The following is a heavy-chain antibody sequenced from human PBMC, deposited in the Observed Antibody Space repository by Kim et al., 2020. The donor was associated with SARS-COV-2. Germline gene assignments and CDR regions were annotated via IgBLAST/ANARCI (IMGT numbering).Heavy chain of an antibody. CDR3: ARDSSGSYSFYFDY. D-gene: IGHD1-26*01. J-gene: IGHJ4*02. V-gene: IGHV3-30*01. Sequence: AGYGKGQFTISRDNSKNTLYLQMNSRGAEDTAVYYCARDSSGSYSFYFDYWGQGTLVTVSS.